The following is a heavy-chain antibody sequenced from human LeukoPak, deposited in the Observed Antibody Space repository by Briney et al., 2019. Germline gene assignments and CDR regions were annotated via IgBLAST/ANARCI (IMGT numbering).Heavy chain of an antibody. Sequence: GGSLRLSCAASGFTFSSYAMSWVRQAPGKGLEWVSALSGGGGSAYYADSVKGRFTISRDNSKNTLYLQMNSLRAEDTAVYYCAKGRYDSSGFNWAAWGQGTLVTVSS. CDR3: AKGRYDSSGFNWAA. CDR2: LSGGGGSA. V-gene: IGHV3-23*01. J-gene: IGHJ4*02. CDR1: GFTFSSYA. D-gene: IGHD3-22*01.